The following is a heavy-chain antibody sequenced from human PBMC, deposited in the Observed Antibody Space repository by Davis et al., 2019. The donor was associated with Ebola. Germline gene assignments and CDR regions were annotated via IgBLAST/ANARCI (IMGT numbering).Heavy chain of an antibody. D-gene: IGHD4-17*01. CDR2: ISSSSSYI. Sequence: PGGSLRLSCAASGFTFSSYSMNWVRQAPGKGLEWVSSISSSSSYIYYADSVKGRFTISRDNAKNSLYLQMNSLRAEDTAVYYCAREDYGDRYYFDYWGQGTLVTVSS. CDR3: AREDYGDRYYFDY. CDR1: GFTFSSYS. V-gene: IGHV3-21*01. J-gene: IGHJ4*02.